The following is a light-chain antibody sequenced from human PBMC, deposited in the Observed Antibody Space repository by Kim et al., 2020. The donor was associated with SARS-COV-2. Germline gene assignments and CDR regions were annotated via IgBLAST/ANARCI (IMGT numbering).Light chain of an antibody. CDR1: QSVSSY. CDR2: DAS. CDR3: QQRSNWPPLT. Sequence: EIVLTQSPATLSLSPGERATLSCRASQSVSSYLAWYQQKPGQAPRLLIYDASNRATGIPARFSGSWSGTDFTLTISSLEPEDFAVYYCQQRSNWPPLTFGGGTKLEI. J-gene: IGKJ4*01. V-gene: IGKV3-11*01.